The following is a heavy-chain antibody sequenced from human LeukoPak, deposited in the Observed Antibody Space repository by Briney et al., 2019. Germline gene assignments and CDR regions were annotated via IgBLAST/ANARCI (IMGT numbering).Heavy chain of an antibody. Sequence: GASVKVSCKASGYTFTNYGVSWVRQAPRQGLEWMGWISAYNGNINYAQKFQGRVTMTTSTSTAYMELRSLRSDDTAVYYCARVGYCSGGSCPRTYYYYSYMDVWGKGTTVTVSS. CDR2: ISAYNGNI. J-gene: IGHJ6*03. CDR3: ARVGYCSGGSCPRTYYYYSYMDV. D-gene: IGHD2-15*01. V-gene: IGHV1-18*01. CDR1: GYTFTNYG.